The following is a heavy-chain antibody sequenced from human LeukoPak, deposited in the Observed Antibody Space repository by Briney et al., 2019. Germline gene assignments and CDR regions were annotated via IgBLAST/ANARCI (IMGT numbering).Heavy chain of an antibody. D-gene: IGHD4-23*01. Sequence: GGSLRLSCAASGFTFSDYYMSWIRQAPGKGLEWVSYISSSGSTIYYADSVKGRFTISRDNAKNSLYLQMNSLRAEDTAVYYCARKTVVTDYYYYYYMDVWGKGTTVTISS. J-gene: IGHJ6*03. CDR2: ISSSGSTI. V-gene: IGHV3-11*04. CDR1: GFTFSDYY. CDR3: ARKTVVTDYYYYYYMDV.